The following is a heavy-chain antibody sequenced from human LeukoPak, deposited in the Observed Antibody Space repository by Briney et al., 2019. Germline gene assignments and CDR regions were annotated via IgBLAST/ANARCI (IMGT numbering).Heavy chain of an antibody. D-gene: IGHD4-11*01. CDR2: IDAGNGNT. CDR3: ARGPYSNYWFDP. CDR1: GYTFTSYA. Sequence: ASVKVSCKASGYTFTSYAIHWVRQAPGQRLEWMGWIDAGNGNTKYSQKFQDRVTITRDTSASTAYMELSSLRSEDTAVYFCARGPYSNYWFDPWGQGTLVTVSS. V-gene: IGHV1-3*01. J-gene: IGHJ5*02.